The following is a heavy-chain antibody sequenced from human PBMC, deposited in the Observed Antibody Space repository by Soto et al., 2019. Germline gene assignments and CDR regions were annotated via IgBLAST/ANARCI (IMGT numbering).Heavy chain of an antibody. CDR2: IYYSGST. V-gene: IGHV4-59*01. J-gene: IGHJ4*02. Sequence: SEILSLTCTVSGGSISSYYWSWIRQPPGKGLEWIGYIYYSGSTNYNPSLKSRVTISVDTSKNQFSLKLSSVTAADTAVYYCARRYGASFDYWGQGTLVTVSS. CDR3: ARRYGASFDY. D-gene: IGHD4-17*01. CDR1: GGSISSYY.